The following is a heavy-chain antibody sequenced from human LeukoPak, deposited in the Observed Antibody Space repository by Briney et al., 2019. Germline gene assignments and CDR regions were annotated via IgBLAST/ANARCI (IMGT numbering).Heavy chain of an antibody. V-gene: IGHV1-69*04. CDR3: AREGPVDIGAYYGSGTYYYGMDV. Sequence: SVKVSCKASGGTFSSYTISWVRQAPGQGLEWMGRIIPILGIANYAQKFQGRVTITADKSTSTAYMELSSLRSEDTAVYYCAREGPVDIGAYYGSGTYYYGMDVWGQGTTVTVSS. CDR1: GGTFSSYT. CDR2: IIPILGIA. D-gene: IGHD3-10*01. J-gene: IGHJ6*02.